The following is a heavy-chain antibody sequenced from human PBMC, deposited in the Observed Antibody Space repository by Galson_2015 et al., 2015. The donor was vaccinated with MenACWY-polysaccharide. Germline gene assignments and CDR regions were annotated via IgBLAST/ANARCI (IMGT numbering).Heavy chain of an antibody. CDR2: ICSDENSI. CDR1: GFTFSSNW. J-gene: IGHJ6*02. V-gene: IGHV3-74*01. D-gene: IGHD6-19*01. CDR3: VRGSSGWRGMDV. Sequence: SLRLSCAASGFTFSSNWMHWVRHAPRKGLVWVSRICSDENSITYAGSVKGRFSISRENAENTVYLQMNSLTAEDTALYYCVRGSSGWRGMDVWGQGTTVTVSS.